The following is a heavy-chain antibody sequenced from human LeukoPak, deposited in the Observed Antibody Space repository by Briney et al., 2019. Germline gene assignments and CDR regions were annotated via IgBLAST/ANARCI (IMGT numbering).Heavy chain of an antibody. CDR1: GFTFDDYA. V-gene: IGHV3-23*01. CDR2: ISDGGTII. J-gene: IGHJ6*03. CDR3: AKVSTVTTYYYYYMDV. D-gene: IGHD4-11*01. Sequence: GGSLRLSCAASGFTFDDYAMSWVRQAPGKGLEWVSTISDGGTIIYYADSVKGRFTISRDNSKNTLYLQMNSLRAEDTAVYYCAKVSTVTTYYYYYMDVWGKGTTVTVSS.